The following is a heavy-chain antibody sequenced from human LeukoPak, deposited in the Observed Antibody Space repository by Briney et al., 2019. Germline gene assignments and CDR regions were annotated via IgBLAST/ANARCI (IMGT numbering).Heavy chain of an antibody. J-gene: IGHJ4*01. D-gene: IGHD6-13*01. V-gene: IGHV3-7*01. Sequence: GGSLRLSCAVSGFTFTDYWMNWVRQTPGKGLEWVASVRQDGSEKTYVDSVKGRFTISRDNTKNSLSLQVNSLRVEDTAVYYCARDGTAAGLYFDLWGQGTLVTVSS. CDR3: ARDGTAAGLYFDL. CDR1: GFTFTDYW. CDR2: VRQDGSEK.